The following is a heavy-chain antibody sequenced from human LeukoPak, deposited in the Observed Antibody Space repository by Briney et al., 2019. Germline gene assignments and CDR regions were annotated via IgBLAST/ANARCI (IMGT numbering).Heavy chain of an antibody. D-gene: IGHD1-26*01. CDR2: ISGSGGST. Sequence: GGSLRLSCAASGFTFSSYAMSWVRQAPGKGLGWASAISGSGGSTYYADSVKGRFTISRDNSKNTLYLQMNSLRAEDTAVYYCAKDRGATFNWFDPWGQGTLVTVSS. CDR3: AKDRGATFNWFDP. V-gene: IGHV3-23*01. CDR1: GFTFSSYA. J-gene: IGHJ5*02.